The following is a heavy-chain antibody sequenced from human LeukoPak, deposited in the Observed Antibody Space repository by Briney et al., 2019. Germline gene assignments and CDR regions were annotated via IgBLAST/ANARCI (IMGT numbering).Heavy chain of an antibody. D-gene: IGHD3-3*01. J-gene: IGHJ4*02. CDR1: GGSISSYY. CDR3: ARHDFWSGYPFDC. V-gene: IGHV4-59*08. CDR2: IYYIGST. Sequence: PSETLSLTCTVSGGSISSYYWSWIRQPPGKGLEWIGYIYYIGSTKYNPSLKSRVIISVDRSKNQFSLRLSSVTAADTAVYYCARHDFWSGYPFDCWGQGTLVTVSS.